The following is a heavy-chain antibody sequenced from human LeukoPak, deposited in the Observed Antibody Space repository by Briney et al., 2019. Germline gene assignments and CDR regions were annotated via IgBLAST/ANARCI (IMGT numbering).Heavy chain of an antibody. V-gene: IGHV3-23*01. D-gene: IGHD5-12*01. CDR3: ARENSGYDLLLDGYTPSDAFDI. Sequence: HPGGSLRLSCAASGFTFSSYAMSWVRQAPGKGLEWVSAISGSGGSTYYADSVKGRFTISRDNSKNTLYLQMNSLRAEDTAVYYCARENSGYDLLLDGYTPSDAFDIWGQGTMVTVSS. CDR2: ISGSGGST. CDR1: GFTFSSYA. J-gene: IGHJ3*02.